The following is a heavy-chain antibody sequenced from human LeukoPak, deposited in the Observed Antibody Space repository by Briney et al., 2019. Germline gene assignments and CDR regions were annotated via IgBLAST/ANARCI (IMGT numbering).Heavy chain of an antibody. D-gene: IGHD3-22*01. CDR1: GFTFSDAW. V-gene: IGHV3-11*06. CDR2: ISSSSSYT. CDR3: ARVGINHYDSSGYPPFFDY. Sequence: PGGSLRLSCAASGFTFSDAWMTWIRQAPGKGLEWVSYISSSSSYTNYADSVKGRFTISRDNAKDSLYLQMNSLRAEDTAVYYCARVGINHYDSSGYPPFFDYWGQGTLVTVSS. J-gene: IGHJ4*02.